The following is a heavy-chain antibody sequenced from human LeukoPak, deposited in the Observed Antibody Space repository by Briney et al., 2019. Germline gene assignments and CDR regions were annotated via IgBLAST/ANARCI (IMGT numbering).Heavy chain of an antibody. V-gene: IGHV3-7*05. D-gene: IGHD4-17*01. J-gene: IGHJ4*02. Sequence: SGGSLRLSCAASGFTFSSYWMTWVRQAPGKGLEWVANIRPDGSAKYYVDSVKGRFTISRDNAKNSLYLEMNSLRAEDTALYYCARGDMTRVRFWGQGTLVTVSS. CDR3: ARGDMTRVRF. CDR2: IRPDGSAK. CDR1: GFTFSSYW.